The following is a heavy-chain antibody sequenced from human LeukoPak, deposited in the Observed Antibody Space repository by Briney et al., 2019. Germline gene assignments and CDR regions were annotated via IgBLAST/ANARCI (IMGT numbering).Heavy chain of an antibody. V-gene: IGHV3-74*01. CDR2: INSDGSST. CDR1: GFTFSSYW. Sequence: PGGSLRLSCAASGFTFSSYWMHWVRQAPGKGLVWVSRINSDGSSTNYADSVKGRFTISRDNAKNTLYLQMNSLRAEDTAVYYCAKVGVRGYSGYVDYWGQGTLVTVSS. D-gene: IGHD5-12*01. J-gene: IGHJ4*02. CDR3: AKVGVRGYSGYVDY.